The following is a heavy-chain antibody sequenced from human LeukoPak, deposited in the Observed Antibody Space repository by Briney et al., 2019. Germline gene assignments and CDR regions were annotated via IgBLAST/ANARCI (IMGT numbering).Heavy chain of an antibody. CDR3: ARDNSVGDYAWWFDP. V-gene: IGHV1-46*01. D-gene: IGHD1-26*01. CDR1: GGTFTSYY. CDR2: INPSGGTT. J-gene: IGHJ5*02. Sequence: GSSVKVSCKASGGTFTSYYMHWVRQAPGQGLEWMGLINPSGGTTRYAQKFQGRVTMTRDLSTSTDYMELSSLRSDDTAVYFCARDNSVGDYAWWFDPWGQGTLVTVSS.